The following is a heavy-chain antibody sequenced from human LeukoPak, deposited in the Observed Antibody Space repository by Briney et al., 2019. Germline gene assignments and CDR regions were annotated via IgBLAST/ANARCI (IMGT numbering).Heavy chain of an antibody. J-gene: IGHJ4*02. CDR3: VRGNTGYGNFDQ. V-gene: IGHV3-74*01. CDR1: GFTFSSYW. D-gene: IGHD5-12*01. Sequence: GGSLRLSCVTSGFTFSSYWMHWVRQGPGKGLVWVSRVYRDAPNYADSVKGRFTISSDNAQNTLYLQMNSLRAEDTAVYYCVRGNTGYGNFDQWGQGTLVTVSS. CDR2: VYRDAP.